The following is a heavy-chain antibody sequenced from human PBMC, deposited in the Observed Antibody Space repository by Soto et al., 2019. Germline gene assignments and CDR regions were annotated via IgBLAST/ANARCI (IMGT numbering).Heavy chain of an antibody. J-gene: IGHJ6*02. CDR3: ARGAEYQVLSRDYFYGVDG. CDR1: TFTLSTYG. D-gene: IGHD2-2*01. CDR2: ISYDGNNK. Sequence: QVQLVESGGGVVQPGRSLRLSCEASTFTLSTYGMHWVRQAPGKGLEWVAVISYDGNNKYYADSVKGRFTISRDNSRNTLSLHMNSLTTEDTAVYYWARGAEYQVLSRDYFYGVDGWGQGIRVNVSS. V-gene: IGHV3-30*03.